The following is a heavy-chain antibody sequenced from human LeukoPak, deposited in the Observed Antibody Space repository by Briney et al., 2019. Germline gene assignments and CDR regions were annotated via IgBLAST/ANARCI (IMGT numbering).Heavy chain of an antibody. V-gene: IGHV1-2*02. J-gene: IGHJ4*02. CDR2: MNPNSGGT. CDR1: GYTFTVYY. Sequence: ASVKVSCKASGYTFTVYYLHWVRQTPGQGLEWMGWMNPNSGGTNSAQKFQGRVTMTRDTSISTVYMVLSSLTSDDTAVYYCTREDYWGQGTLVTVSS. CDR3: TREDY.